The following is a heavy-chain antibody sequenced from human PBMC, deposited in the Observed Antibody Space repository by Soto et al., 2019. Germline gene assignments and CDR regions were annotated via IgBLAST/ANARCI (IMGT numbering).Heavy chain of an antibody. CDR1: GGSVSSHY. V-gene: IGHV4-4*07. CDR2: IYISGNT. J-gene: IGHJ5*02. D-gene: IGHD6-19*01. Sequence: SETLCLTCSVSGGSVSSHYWSWVRQPAGKGLEWIGRIYISGNTKYNPSFKSRVTMSVDTSKNQVSLRLSSVTAADTAVYYCARELKPYNSGWYFTLSWSQGTQVTVSS. CDR3: ARELKPYNSGWYFTLS.